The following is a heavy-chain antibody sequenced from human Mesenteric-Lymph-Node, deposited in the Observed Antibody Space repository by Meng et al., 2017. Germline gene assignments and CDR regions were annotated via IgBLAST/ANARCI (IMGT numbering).Heavy chain of an antibody. Sequence: VPRVQSGAEVKKAGASVKGSCKASGYAFSGYYMHWVRQAPGQGLEWMGRINPNSGGTNYAQKFQGRVTMTRDTSISTAYMELSRLRSDDTAVYYCARAVQTRLFDYWGQGTLVTVSS. CDR3: ARAVQTRLFDY. J-gene: IGHJ4*02. CDR1: GYAFSGYY. V-gene: IGHV1-2*06. CDR2: INPNSGGT.